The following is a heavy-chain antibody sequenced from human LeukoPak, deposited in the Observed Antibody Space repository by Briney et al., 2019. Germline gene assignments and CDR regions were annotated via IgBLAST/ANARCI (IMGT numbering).Heavy chain of an antibody. D-gene: IGHD3-10*01. V-gene: IGHV3-23*01. CDR2: ISGSGDST. J-gene: IGHJ4*02. CDR3: AKVTYGSGTYGAFDY. CDR1: GFTFSSYA. Sequence: GGSLRLSCAASGFTFSSYAMTWVRQAPGKGLEWVSAISGSGDSTYYADSVKGLFTISRDNSKNTLYLQMNRLRAEDTAVYYCAKVTYGSGTYGAFDYWGQGTLVTVSS.